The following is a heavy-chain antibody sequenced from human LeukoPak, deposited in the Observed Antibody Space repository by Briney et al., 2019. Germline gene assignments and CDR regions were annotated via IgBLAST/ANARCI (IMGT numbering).Heavy chain of an antibody. Sequence: GGSLRLSCAASGYTFSSYSMNWVRQAPGKGLEWVSSISSSSSYIYYADSVKGRFTISRDNAKNSLYLQMNSLRAEDTAVYYCASLNSGSYYSSDYWGQGTLDTVSS. V-gene: IGHV3-21*01. CDR3: ASLNSGSYYSSDY. CDR2: ISSSSSYI. J-gene: IGHJ4*02. D-gene: IGHD1-26*01. CDR1: GYTFSSYS.